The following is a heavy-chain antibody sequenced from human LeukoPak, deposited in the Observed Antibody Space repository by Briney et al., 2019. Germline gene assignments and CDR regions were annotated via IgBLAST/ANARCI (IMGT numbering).Heavy chain of an antibody. V-gene: IGHV3-21*01. Sequence: GGSLRPSCAASGFTFSSYSMNWVRQAPGKGLEWVSSISSSSSYIYYADSVKGRFTISRDNAKNSLYLQMNSLRAEDTAVYYCARAFLRPGPRYFDWSPYYYYYGMDVWGQGTTVTVSS. D-gene: IGHD3-9*01. J-gene: IGHJ6*02. CDR1: GFTFSSYS. CDR3: ARAFLRPGPRYFDWSPYYYYYGMDV. CDR2: ISSSSSYI.